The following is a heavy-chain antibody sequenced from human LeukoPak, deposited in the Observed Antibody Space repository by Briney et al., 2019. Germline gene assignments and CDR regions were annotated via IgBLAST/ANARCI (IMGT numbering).Heavy chain of an antibody. J-gene: IGHJ4*02. CDR3: AKEAVAGLYYFDY. CDR2: ISGSGGST. CDR1: GFTFSDYY. V-gene: IGHV3-23*01. D-gene: IGHD6-19*01. Sequence: PGGSLRLSCAASGFTFSDYYMSWVRQAPGKGLEWVSAISGSGGSTYYADSVKGRFTISRDNSKNTLYLQMNSLRAEDAAVYYCAKEAVAGLYYFDYWGQGTLVTVSS.